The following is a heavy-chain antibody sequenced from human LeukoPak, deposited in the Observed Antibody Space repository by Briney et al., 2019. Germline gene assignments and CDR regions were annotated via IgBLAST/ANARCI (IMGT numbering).Heavy chain of an antibody. Sequence: ETLSLTCAVYGGSFSGYYWGWIRQPPGKGLEWIGEINHSGSTNYNPSLKSRVTISVDTSKNQFSLKLSSVTAADTAVYYCARGIQLWSRSRFDYWGQGTLVTVSS. J-gene: IGHJ4*02. CDR3: ARGIQLWSRSRFDY. V-gene: IGHV4-34*01. CDR2: INHSGST. D-gene: IGHD5-18*01. CDR1: GGSFSGYY.